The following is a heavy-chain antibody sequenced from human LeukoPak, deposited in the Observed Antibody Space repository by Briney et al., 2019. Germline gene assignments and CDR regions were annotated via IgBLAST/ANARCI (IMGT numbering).Heavy chain of an antibody. V-gene: IGHV1-69*05. CDR1: GYTFTGYY. CDR2: IIPIFGTA. D-gene: IGHD5-12*01. CDR3: ARAPEGATITEDYYFDY. J-gene: IGHJ4*02. Sequence: VKVSCKASGYTFTGYYMHWVRQAPGQGLEWMGGIIPIFGTANYAQKFQGRVTITTDESTSTAYMELSSLRSEDTAVYYCARAPEGATITEDYYFDYWGQGTLVTVSS.